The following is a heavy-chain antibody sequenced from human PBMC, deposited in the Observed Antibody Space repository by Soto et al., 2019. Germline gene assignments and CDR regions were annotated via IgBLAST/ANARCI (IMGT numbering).Heavy chain of an antibody. CDR2: ISYDGSNK. J-gene: IGHJ4*02. Sequence: PGGSLRLSCAASGFTFSSYGMHWVRQAPGKGLEWVAVISYDGSNKYYADSVKGRFTISRDNSKNTLYLQMNSLRAEDTAVYYCANSGYDSGRLDYWGQGTLVTVS. D-gene: IGHD5-12*01. V-gene: IGHV3-30*18. CDR3: ANSGYDSGRLDY. CDR1: GFTFSSYG.